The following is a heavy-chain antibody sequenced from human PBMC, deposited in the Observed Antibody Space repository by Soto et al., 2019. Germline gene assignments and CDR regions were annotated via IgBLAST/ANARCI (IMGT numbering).Heavy chain of an antibody. J-gene: IGHJ5*02. CDR1: GYTFTSYG. D-gene: IGHD3-22*01. CDR2: ISAYNGNT. Sequence: APVKVSCQASGYTFTSYGISWVLQAPGQGLEWMGWISAYNGNTNYAQKLQGRVTMTTDTSTSTAYMELRSLRSDDTAVYYCARVVFAYYDSSGYASPWGQGTLVTVSS. V-gene: IGHV1-18*01. CDR3: ARVVFAYYDSSGYASP.